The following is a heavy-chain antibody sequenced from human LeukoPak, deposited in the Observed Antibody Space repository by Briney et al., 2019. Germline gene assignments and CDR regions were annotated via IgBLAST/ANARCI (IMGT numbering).Heavy chain of an antibody. D-gene: IGHD5-18*01. CDR3: ARVKDTARFDP. CDR2: MYHSGNT. J-gene: IGHJ5*02. V-gene: IGHV4-38-2*02. Sequence: SETLSLTCTVSGYSISSGYYWAWIRQPPGQGLEWIGSMYHSGNTYYNPSLKSRVTIAVDTSKNQFSLKLSSVTTADTAVYYCARVKDTARFDPWGQGTLVTVSS. CDR1: GYSISSGYY.